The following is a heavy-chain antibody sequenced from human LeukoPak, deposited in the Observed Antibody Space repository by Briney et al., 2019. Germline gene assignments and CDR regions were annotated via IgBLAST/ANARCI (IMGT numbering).Heavy chain of an antibody. J-gene: IGHJ4*02. Sequence: GGSLRLSCAASGFTFSSYAMGWVRQAPGKGLEWVSAISGSGGSTYYADSVKGRFTISRDNSKNTLYLQMNSLRAEDTAVYYCAKDPDTYYYDSSGYFDYWGQGTPVTVSS. V-gene: IGHV3-23*01. CDR1: GFTFSSYA. D-gene: IGHD3-22*01. CDR2: ISGSGGST. CDR3: AKDPDTYYYDSSGYFDY.